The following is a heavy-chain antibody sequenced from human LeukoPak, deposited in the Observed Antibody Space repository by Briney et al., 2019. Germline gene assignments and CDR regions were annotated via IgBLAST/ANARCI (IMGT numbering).Heavy chain of an antibody. CDR1: GFTFSSYS. V-gene: IGHV3-21*01. CDR2: ISSSGSFI. J-gene: IGHJ5*02. CDR3: ARVVTAAWDWFDP. Sequence: GGSLRLSCAASGFTFSSYSMIWVRQAPGKGLEWVSSISSSGSFIYYADSVKGRLTTSRDNAKNSLYLQMNSLRADDTAVYYCARVVTAAWDWFDPWGQGTLATVSS. D-gene: IGHD2-2*01.